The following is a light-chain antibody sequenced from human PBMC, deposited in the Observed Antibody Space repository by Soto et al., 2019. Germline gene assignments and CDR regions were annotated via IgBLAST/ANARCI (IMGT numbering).Light chain of an antibody. Sequence: EIVMTQSPATLSVSPGERATLSCRASQSVSNNLAGYQQKPGQAPRLHIFGASTRATGIQTRFSGSGSGTXXXXXXXXXQSEDFAXXYCHQYNNWPPWAFGQGTKVEIK. CDR3: HQYNNWPPWA. CDR2: GAS. CDR1: QSVSNN. J-gene: IGKJ1*01. V-gene: IGKV3-15*01.